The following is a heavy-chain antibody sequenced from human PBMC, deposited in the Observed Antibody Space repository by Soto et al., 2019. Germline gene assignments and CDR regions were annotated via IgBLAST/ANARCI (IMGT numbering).Heavy chain of an antibody. D-gene: IGHD6-19*01. CDR1: GYIFTTYT. CDR2: VSPYNRNT. CDR3: ARDIRSGSGWYDY. J-gene: IGHJ4*01. Sequence: ASVKVSCKASGYIFTTYTISWVRQAPGQGLEYMGWVSPYNRNTNYVQKIQGRVTMTTDTSTSTAYMELRSLRSDDTAVYYCARDIRSGSGWYDYWGQ. V-gene: IGHV1-18*01.